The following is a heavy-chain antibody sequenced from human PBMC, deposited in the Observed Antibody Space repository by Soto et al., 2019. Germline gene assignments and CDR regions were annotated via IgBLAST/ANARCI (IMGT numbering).Heavy chain of an antibody. CDR3: AKALELWLPYYFDY. Sequence: QVQLVESGGGVVKPGRSLRPSCAASGFTFSSYGMHWVRKAPGKGLEWVAVISYDGSNKYYADSVKGRFTIARDNSKNTLYLQMNSLRAEDTAVYYCAKALELWLPYYFDYWGQGTLVTVSS. CDR1: GFTFSSYG. J-gene: IGHJ4*02. CDR2: ISYDGSNK. V-gene: IGHV3-30*18. D-gene: IGHD5-18*01.